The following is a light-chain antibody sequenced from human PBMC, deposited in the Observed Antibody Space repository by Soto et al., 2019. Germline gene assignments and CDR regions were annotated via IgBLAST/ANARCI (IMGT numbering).Light chain of an antibody. CDR2: DAS. CDR3: QQSNNWPPFT. Sequence: EIVMTQSPATLSVSPGERASLSCRASQSVGSKLAWYQHKPGQAPRLLIYDASTRATGFPARFSGSGSGTEFTLTFTSLQPEDSAVYYCQQSNNWPPFTFGPGTKVDIK. CDR1: QSVGSK. V-gene: IGKV3-15*01. J-gene: IGKJ3*01.